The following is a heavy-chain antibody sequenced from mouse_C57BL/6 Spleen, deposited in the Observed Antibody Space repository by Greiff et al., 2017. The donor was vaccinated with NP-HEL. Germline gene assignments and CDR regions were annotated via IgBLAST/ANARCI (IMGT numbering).Heavy chain of an antibody. CDR3: ARETIYDGYLAWFAY. Sequence: VKLKQPGAELVKPGASVKLSCKASGYTFTSYWMHWVKQRPGRGLEWIGRIDPNSGGTKYNEKFKSKATLTVDKPSSTAYMQLSSLTSEDSAVYYCARETIYDGYLAWFAYWGQGTLVTVSA. CDR1: GYTFTSYW. J-gene: IGHJ3*01. V-gene: IGHV1-72*01. CDR2: IDPNSGGT. D-gene: IGHD2-3*01.